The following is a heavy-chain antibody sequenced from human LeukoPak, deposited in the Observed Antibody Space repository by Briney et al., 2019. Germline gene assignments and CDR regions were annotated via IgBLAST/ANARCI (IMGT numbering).Heavy chain of an antibody. D-gene: IGHD1-1*01. J-gene: IGHJ4*02. V-gene: IGHV4-39*01. CDR3: ATGYTTGSDY. Sequence: SETLSLTCTASGGSISTDHYYWAWIRQPPGKGLEWVASIYYTGATYYNLSLKSRLTISIDTSNNQFSLTLSSVRAADTAVYYCATGYTTGSDYWGQGTLVTVSS. CDR2: IYYTGAT. CDR1: GGSISTDHYY.